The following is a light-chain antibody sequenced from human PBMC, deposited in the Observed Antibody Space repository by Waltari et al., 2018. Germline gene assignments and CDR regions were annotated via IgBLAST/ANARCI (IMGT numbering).Light chain of an antibody. V-gene: IGKV4-1*01. CDR3: QQYYSTPRT. J-gene: IGKJ4*01. CDR1: QSVLYSSNNKNY. Sequence: DIVMTQSPDSLAVSLGEGATIHCKSSQSVLYSSNNKNYLAWYQQKPGQPPKLLIYWASTRESGVPDRFSGSGSGTDFTLTISSLQAEDVAVYYCQQYYSTPRTFGGGTKVEIK. CDR2: WAS.